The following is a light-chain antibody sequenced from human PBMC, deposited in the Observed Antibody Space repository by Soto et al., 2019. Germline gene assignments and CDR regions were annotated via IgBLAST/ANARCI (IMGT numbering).Light chain of an antibody. Sequence: AIRMTQSPSSLSASTGDRVTTTCRASQGISSYLAWYQQKPGKAPKLLIYAASSLESGVPARFSGSGSGTEFTLTISSLQPDDFATYYCQQYKSYSAWAFGQGTKVDIK. CDR1: QGISSY. CDR3: QQYKSYSAWA. V-gene: IGKV1-8*01. J-gene: IGKJ1*01. CDR2: AAS.